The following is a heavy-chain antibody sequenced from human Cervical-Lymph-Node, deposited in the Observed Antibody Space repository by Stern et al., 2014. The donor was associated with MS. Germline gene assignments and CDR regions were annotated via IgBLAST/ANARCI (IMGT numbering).Heavy chain of an antibody. Sequence: HVQLQESGPGLVKPSGTLSLTCAVSGASISTDNWWSWVRQPPGKGLEWIGEVYHSGSANYNPSLKSRVTMSVDESKNQFSLRLTSVTAADTAVYYCARDFEFQLLCDWGQGALVTVSS. CDR1: GASISTDNW. D-gene: IGHD2-2*01. CDR2: VYHSGSA. CDR3: ARDFEFQLLCD. V-gene: IGHV4-4*02. J-gene: IGHJ4*02.